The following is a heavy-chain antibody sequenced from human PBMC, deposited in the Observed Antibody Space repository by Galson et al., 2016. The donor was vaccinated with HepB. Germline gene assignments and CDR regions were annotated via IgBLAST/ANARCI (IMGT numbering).Heavy chain of an antibody. CDR1: GYTFTNYP. J-gene: IGHJ4*02. CDR2: INAGNGNT. V-gene: IGHV1-3*01. D-gene: IGHD3-3*01. CDR3: ASWAGQTSDFWSGPFDY. Sequence: SVKVSCKASGYTFTNYPMNWVRQAPGQRLEWMGWINAGNGNTKYSQKFQGRVTITRDKSASIAYMELSSLRSEDTAVHYCASWAGQTSDFWSGPFDYWGQGTLVTVSS.